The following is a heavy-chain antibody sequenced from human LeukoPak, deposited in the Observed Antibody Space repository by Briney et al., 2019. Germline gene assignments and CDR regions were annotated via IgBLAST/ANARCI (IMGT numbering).Heavy chain of an antibody. J-gene: IGHJ5*02. D-gene: IGHD4-17*01. CDR2: IKQDGSEK. CDR3: ARSYGDYWFDP. V-gene: IGHV3-7*01. CDR1: GITLSNYG. Sequence: GGSLRLSCAVSGITLSNYGMSWVRQAPGKGLEWVANIKQDGSEKYYVDSVKGRFTISRDNAKNSLYLQMNSLRAEDTAVYYCARSYGDYWFDPWGQGTLVTVSS.